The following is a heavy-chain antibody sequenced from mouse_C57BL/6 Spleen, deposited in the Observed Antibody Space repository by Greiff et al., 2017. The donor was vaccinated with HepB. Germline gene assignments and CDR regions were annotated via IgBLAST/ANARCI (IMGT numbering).Heavy chain of an antibody. CDR1: GYTFTSYW. J-gene: IGHJ1*03. Sequence: QVQLQQPGAELVKPGASVKLSCKASGYTFTSYWMHWVKQRPGQGLEWIGMINPNSGSTNYNEKFKSKATLTVDKSSSTAYMQLSSLTSEDSADYYCARGSYYGNYGYFDVWGTGTTVTVSS. CDR2: INPNSGST. D-gene: IGHD2-1*01. V-gene: IGHV1-64*01. CDR3: ARGSYYGNYGYFDV.